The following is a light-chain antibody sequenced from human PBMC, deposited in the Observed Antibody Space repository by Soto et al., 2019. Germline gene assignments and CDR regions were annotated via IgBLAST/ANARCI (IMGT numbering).Light chain of an antibody. CDR3: QQYGSSFT. CDR2: GAS. V-gene: IGKV3-20*01. CDR1: QSVSSSY. J-gene: IGKJ3*01. Sequence: EIVLTQSPGTLSLSPGERATLSCRASQSVSSSYLAWDQQKPGQAPRLLIYGASSRATGIPDRFSGSGSGTDFTLTISRLETEDFAVYYCQQYGSSFTFGPGTKVDIK.